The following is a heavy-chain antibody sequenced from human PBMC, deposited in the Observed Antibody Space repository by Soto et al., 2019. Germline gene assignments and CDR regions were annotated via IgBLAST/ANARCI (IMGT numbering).Heavy chain of an antibody. V-gene: IGHV1-18*01. J-gene: IGHJ5*02. Sequence: ASVKVSCKASGYTFTSYGISWVRQAPGQGLEWMGWISAYNGNTNYAQKLQGRVTMTTDTSTSTAYMELRSLRSDDTAVYYRARSSGAARQSWFDPWGQGTLVTVSS. CDR2: ISAYNGNT. CDR1: GYTFTSYG. CDR3: ARSSGAARQSWFDP. D-gene: IGHD6-6*01.